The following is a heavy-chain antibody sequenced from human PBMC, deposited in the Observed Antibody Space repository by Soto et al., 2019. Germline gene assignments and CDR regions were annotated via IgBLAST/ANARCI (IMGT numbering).Heavy chain of an antibody. V-gene: IGHV1-58*02. Sequence: QMQLVQSGPEVKQPGTSVKVSCKASGFTFTSSAMQWVRQARGQRLEWIGWIVVGSGNTNYAQKFQERDSITRDMSTRTAYMELSSLRSEDTAVYYCAAGVTYDGNFDIWGQGTMVTVSS. CDR2: IVVGSGNT. J-gene: IGHJ3*02. CDR1: GFTFTSSA. CDR3: AAGVTYDGNFDI. D-gene: IGHD5-12*01.